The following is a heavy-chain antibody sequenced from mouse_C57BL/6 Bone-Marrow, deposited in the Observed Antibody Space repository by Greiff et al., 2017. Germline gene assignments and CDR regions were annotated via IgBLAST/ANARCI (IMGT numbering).Heavy chain of an antibody. D-gene: IGHD1-1*01. CDR2: IDPETGGT. V-gene: IGHV1-15*01. Sequence: QVQLQQSGAELVRPGASVTLSCKASGYTFTDYEMHWVKQTPVHGLEWIGAIDPETGGTAYNQKFKGKAILTADKSSSTAYMELRSLTSEDSAVYYCIPSYYYGSSYVPMDYWGQGTSVTVSS. J-gene: IGHJ4*01. CDR1: GYTFTDYE. CDR3: IPSYYYGSSYVPMDY.